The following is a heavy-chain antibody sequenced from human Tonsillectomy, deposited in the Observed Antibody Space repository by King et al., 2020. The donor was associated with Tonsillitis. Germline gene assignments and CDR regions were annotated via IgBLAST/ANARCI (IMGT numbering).Heavy chain of an antibody. Sequence: VQLVESGAEVKKPGASVKVSCKTSGYTFTSYGIGWVRQAPGQGLEWMGWISVYNGNTNYAQKFQGRVTMTTDTSTSTAYMELRSLRSYDTAMYYCARHAWFGELFLHFDYWGQGTLVTVSS. J-gene: IGHJ4*02. CDR2: ISVYNGNT. D-gene: IGHD3-10*01. CDR3: ARHAWFGELFLHFDY. V-gene: IGHV1-18*01. CDR1: GYTFTSYG.